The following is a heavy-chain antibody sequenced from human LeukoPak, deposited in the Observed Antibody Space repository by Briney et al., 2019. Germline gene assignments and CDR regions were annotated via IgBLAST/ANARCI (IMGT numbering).Heavy chain of an antibody. D-gene: IGHD4-17*01. Sequence: SVKVSCKASGGTFSIYAISWVRQAPGQGLEWMGGIIPIFGTANYAQKFQGRVTITADESTSTAYMELSSLRSEDTAVYYCARDPDYGDYVGIRSTSDYWGQGTLVTVSS. J-gene: IGHJ4*02. CDR2: IIPIFGTA. V-gene: IGHV1-69*01. CDR3: ARDPDYGDYVGIRSTSDY. CDR1: GGTFSIYA.